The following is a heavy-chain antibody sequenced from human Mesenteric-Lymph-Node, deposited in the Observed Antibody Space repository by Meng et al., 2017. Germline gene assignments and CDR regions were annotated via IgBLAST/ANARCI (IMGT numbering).Heavy chain of an antibody. D-gene: IGHD2-15*01. CDR2: ISGSGGST. J-gene: IGHJ2*01. Sequence: GESLKISCAASGFTFSDYYMSWIRQAPGKGLEWVSAISGSGGSTYYADSVKGRFTISRDNSKNTLYLQMNSLRAEDTAVYYCAKSDIVVVVAATRNWYFDLWGRGTLVTVSS. V-gene: IGHV3-23*01. CDR1: GFTFSDYY. CDR3: AKSDIVVVVAATRNWYFDL.